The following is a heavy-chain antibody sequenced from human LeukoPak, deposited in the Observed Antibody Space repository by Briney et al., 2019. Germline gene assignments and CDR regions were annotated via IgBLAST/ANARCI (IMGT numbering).Heavy chain of an antibody. D-gene: IGHD3-22*01. J-gene: IGHJ4*02. CDR2: IYSGSGT. Sequence: PGGSLRLSCAASGFTVSSNYMSWVRQAPGKGLEWVSVIYSGSGTYYADSVKGRFTISRDNSKNTLYLQMNSLRAEDTAVYYCAREEYYYDSSGTYYFDYWGQGTLVTVSS. CDR1: GFTVSSNY. CDR3: AREEYYYDSSGTYYFDY. V-gene: IGHV3-53*01.